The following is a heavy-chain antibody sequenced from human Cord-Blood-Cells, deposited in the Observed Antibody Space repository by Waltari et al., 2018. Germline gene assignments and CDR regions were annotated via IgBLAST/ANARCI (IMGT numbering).Heavy chain of an antibody. CDR1: GGSFSGYY. D-gene: IGHD6-6*01. J-gene: IGHJ3*02. V-gene: IGHV4-34*01. CDR3: ARESMGFAFDI. Sequence: QVQLRQWGAGLLKPSETLSLTCAVYGGSFSGYYWSWIRQPPGKGLEWIGEINHSGSTNYNPSLKSRVTISVDTSKNQFSLKLSSVTAADTAVYYCARESMGFAFDIWGQGTMVTVSS. CDR2: INHSGST.